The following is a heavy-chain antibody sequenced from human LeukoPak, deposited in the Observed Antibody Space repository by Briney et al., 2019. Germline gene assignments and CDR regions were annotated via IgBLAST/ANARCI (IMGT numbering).Heavy chain of an antibody. Sequence: GTSLRLSCAASGFTFDDYGMSWVRQAPGKGLEWVSGINWNGGSTGYADSVKGRFTISRDNAKNSLYLQMNSLRAEDTALYYCARGRFEYCSSTSCYLDYWGQGTLVTVSS. CDR2: INWNGGST. CDR1: GFTFDDYG. D-gene: IGHD2-2*01. V-gene: IGHV3-20*04. CDR3: ARGRFEYCSSTSCYLDY. J-gene: IGHJ4*02.